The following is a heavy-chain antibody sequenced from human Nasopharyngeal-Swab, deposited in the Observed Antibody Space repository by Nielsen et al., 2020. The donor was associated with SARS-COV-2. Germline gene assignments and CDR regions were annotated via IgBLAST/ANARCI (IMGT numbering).Heavy chain of an antibody. Sequence: GGSLRLSCKASGFTFSYYWMAWVRQAPGKGLAWLANIGQDGSETYSLDSVKGRFTILRDNARNSLYLEMNNLRVEDTAVYYCTREAAAGDYWGQGTLVTVSS. V-gene: IGHV3-7*01. D-gene: IGHD6-13*01. J-gene: IGHJ4*02. CDR1: GFTFSYYW. CDR3: TREAAAGDY. CDR2: IGQDGSET.